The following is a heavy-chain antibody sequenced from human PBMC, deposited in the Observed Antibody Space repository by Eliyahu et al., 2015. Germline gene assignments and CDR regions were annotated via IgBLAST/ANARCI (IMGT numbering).Heavy chain of an antibody. CDR1: XFXFXSXA. D-gene: IGHD4-17*01. Sequence: QVQLVESGGGVVQPGRSLRLSCAASXFXFXSXAMHWVRQAPGKGLEXVXVISYDGSNKYYADSVKGRFTISRDNSKNTLYLQMNSLRAEDTAVYYCAREEVTYGLYYYYYMDVWGKGTTVTVSS. CDR2: ISYDGSNK. CDR3: AREEVTYGLYYYYYMDV. J-gene: IGHJ6*03. V-gene: IGHV3-30*01.